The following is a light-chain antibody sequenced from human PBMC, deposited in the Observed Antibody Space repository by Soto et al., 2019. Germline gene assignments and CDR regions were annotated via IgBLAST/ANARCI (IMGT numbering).Light chain of an antibody. CDR1: QSVSSSY. CDR3: QQYGSSPGT. Sequence: EIVLTKSPGTLSLSPGERAPLSCRASQSVSSSYLAWYQQKPGQAPRLLIYGASSRATGIPDRFSGSGSGTDFTLTISRLEPEDFAVYYCQQYGSSPGTFGQGTKVDIK. V-gene: IGKV3-20*01. CDR2: GAS. J-gene: IGKJ1*01.